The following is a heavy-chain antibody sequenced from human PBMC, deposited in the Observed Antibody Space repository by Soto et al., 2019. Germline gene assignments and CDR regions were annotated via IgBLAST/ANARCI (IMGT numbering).Heavy chain of an antibody. CDR1: GYTFTSYD. Sequence: GGSVKVSCKASGYTFTSYDIKWVRQATGQGVEWVGWMNPNSGNTGYAQKFQGRVTMTRNTSISTAYMELSSLRSEDTAVYYCARGGYYDFWSGVGYYYYYYYMDVWGKGTTVTVSS. CDR3: ARGGYYDFWSGVGYYYYYYYMDV. J-gene: IGHJ6*03. CDR2: MNPNSGNT. V-gene: IGHV1-8*01. D-gene: IGHD3-3*01.